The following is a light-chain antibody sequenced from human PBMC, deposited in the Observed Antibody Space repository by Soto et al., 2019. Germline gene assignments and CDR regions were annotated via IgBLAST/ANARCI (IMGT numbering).Light chain of an antibody. CDR2: GAS. CDR3: QQYGSSPWT. J-gene: IGKJ1*01. CDR1: QSVRSSY. Sequence: EIVLTQSPGTLSLSPGERATLSCRASQSVRSSYLAWYQQKPGQAPRLLIYGASSRATGIPDRFSGGGSGADFTLTISRLESEDFAVYYCQQYGSSPWTSGQGTKVEIK. V-gene: IGKV3-20*01.